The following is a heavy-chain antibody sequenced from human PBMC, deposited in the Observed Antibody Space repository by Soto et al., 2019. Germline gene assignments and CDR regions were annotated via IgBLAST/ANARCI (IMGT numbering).Heavy chain of an antibody. CDR2: ISGSGGST. CDR1: GFTFSSYA. V-gene: IGHV3-23*01. Sequence: GGSLRLSCAASGFTFSSYAMSWVHQAPGKGLEWVSAISGSGGSTYYADSVKGRFTISRDNSKNTLYLQMNSLRAEDTAVYYCAKDPENSGSYQPWSNWFDPWGQGTLVTVSS. J-gene: IGHJ5*02. D-gene: IGHD1-26*01. CDR3: AKDPENSGSYQPWSNWFDP.